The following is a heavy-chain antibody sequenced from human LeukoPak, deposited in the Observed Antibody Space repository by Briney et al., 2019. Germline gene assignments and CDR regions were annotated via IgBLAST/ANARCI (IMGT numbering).Heavy chain of an antibody. Sequence: QAGGSLRLSCETSGFPFSDHWMNWVRQAPGKGLEWVANIRKDGSNKHYLDSVRGRFIISRDNAKNSLYLHMNSLRVEDTGVYYCARDFWNYFDYWGHGTLVTVSS. CDR3: ARDFWNYFDY. CDR1: GFPFSDHW. V-gene: IGHV3-7*01. J-gene: IGHJ4*01. D-gene: IGHD3-3*01. CDR2: IRKDGSNK.